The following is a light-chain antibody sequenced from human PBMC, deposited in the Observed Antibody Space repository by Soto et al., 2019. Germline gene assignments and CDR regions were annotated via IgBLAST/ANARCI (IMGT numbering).Light chain of an antibody. CDR1: QTVGSSY. Sequence: EIVLTQSPGTLSLSPGERATLSCRASQTVGSSYLAGYQQKPGQAPRLLIYGASIRAIGIPDRFSGSGFRSHFTLTISRLEPEDFAVHYCQQYCSSPRWTCGQGTNVEIK. J-gene: IGKJ1*01. V-gene: IGKV3-20*01. CDR2: GAS. CDR3: QQYCSSPRWT.